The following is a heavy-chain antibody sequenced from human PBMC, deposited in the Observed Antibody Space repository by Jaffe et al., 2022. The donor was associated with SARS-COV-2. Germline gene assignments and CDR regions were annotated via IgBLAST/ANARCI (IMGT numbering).Heavy chain of an antibody. CDR3: ARDSCTNGVCYLGSSSAFDI. V-gene: IGHV4-61*02. J-gene: IGHJ3*02. Sequence: QVQLQESGPGLVKPSQTLSLTCTVSGGSINSANYYWSWIRQPAGKGLEWIGRFYVSGSTNYNPSLESRVTISVDTSKNQFSLRLSSVTAADTAIYYCARDSCTNGVCYLGSSSAFDIWGQGTMVTVSS. CDR1: GGSINSANYY. D-gene: IGHD2-8*01. CDR2: FYVSGST.